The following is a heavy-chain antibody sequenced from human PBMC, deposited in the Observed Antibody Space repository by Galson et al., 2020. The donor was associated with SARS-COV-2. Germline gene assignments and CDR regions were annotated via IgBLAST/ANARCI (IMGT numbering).Heavy chain of an antibody. V-gene: IGHV1-69*13. Sequence: SVKVSCKASGGTFSSYAISWVRQAPGQGLEWMGGIIPIFGTANYAQKFQGRVTITADESTSTAYMELSSLRSEDTAVYYCASCIVVVPALFYYYYMDVWGKGTTVTVSS. J-gene: IGHJ6*03. CDR1: GGTFSSYA. CDR2: IIPIFGTA. D-gene: IGHD2-2*01. CDR3: ASCIVVVPALFYYYYMDV.